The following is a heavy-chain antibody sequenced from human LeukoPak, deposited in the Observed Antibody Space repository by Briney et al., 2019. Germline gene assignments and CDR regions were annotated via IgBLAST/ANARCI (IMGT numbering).Heavy chain of an antibody. CDR1: GFTFSSYS. D-gene: IGHD6-19*01. V-gene: IGHV3-21*04. Sequence: NAGGSLRLSCAASGFTFSSYSMNWVRQAPGKGLEWVSSISSSSSYIYYADSVKGRFTISRDNAKNSLYLQMNSLRAEDMALYYCAKDRLSGFSGGVFEFWGQGTLVTVSS. CDR2: ISSSSSYI. CDR3: AKDRLSGFSGGVFEF. J-gene: IGHJ4*02.